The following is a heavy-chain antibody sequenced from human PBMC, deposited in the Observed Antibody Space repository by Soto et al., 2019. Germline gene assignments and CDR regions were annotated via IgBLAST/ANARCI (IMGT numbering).Heavy chain of an antibody. CDR2: INWNGGST. Sequence: PGGSLRLSCAASGFTFSSYAMSWVRQAPGKGLEWVSGINWNGGSTGYADSVKGRFTISRDNAKNSLYLQMNSLRAEDTALYYCARVPVYGVVVAEDYWGQGTLVTVSS. D-gene: IGHD3-22*01. V-gene: IGHV3-20*04. J-gene: IGHJ4*02. CDR3: ARVPVYGVVVAEDY. CDR1: GFTFSSYA.